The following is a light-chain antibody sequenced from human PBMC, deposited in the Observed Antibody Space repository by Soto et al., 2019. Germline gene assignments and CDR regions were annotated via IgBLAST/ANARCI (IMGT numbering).Light chain of an antibody. CDR3: QQYGTSSGT. Sequence: EILVTQYPATLSLSPGERATLSCRASQSISSTQLVWYQQKPGQAPTLLIFGASSRATGIPDRFSGSGSGTGFTLTISGLQPEDFAVDYCQQYGTSSGTFGQGTKVDIK. V-gene: IGKV3-20*01. CDR2: GAS. J-gene: IGKJ1*01. CDR1: QSISSTQ.